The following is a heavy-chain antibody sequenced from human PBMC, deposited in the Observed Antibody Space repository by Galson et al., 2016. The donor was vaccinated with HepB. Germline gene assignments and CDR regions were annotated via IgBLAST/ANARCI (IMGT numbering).Heavy chain of an antibody. D-gene: IGHD3-9*01. CDR3: ARDSPIWD. CDR1: FTFGNYP. Sequence: FTFGNYPMMWVRQTSEKGLEWVSGIYSGGNTYYADSVKGRFTISRDNSKSTLYLQMNSLRVEDTAMYYCARDSPIWDWGQGTLVTVSS. V-gene: IGHV3-53*01. J-gene: IGHJ4*02. CDR2: IYSGGNT.